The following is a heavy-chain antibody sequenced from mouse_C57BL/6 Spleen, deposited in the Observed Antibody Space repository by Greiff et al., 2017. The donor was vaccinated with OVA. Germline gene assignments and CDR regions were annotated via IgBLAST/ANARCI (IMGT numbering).Heavy chain of an antibody. CDR1: GYTFTSYW. D-gene: IGHD1-1*01. CDR3: ARFYYYGSSYFDY. CDR2: IDPSDSYT. V-gene: IGHV1-50*01. J-gene: IGHJ2*01. Sequence: VQLQQPGAELVKPGASVKLSCKASGYTFTSYWMQWVKQRPGQGLEWIGEIDPSDSYTNYNQKFKGKATLTVDTSSSTAYMQLSSLTSEDSAVYYGARFYYYGSSYFDYWGQGTTLTVSS.